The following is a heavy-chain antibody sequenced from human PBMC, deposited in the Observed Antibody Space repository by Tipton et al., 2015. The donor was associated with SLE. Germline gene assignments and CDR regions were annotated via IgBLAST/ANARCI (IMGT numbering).Heavy chain of an antibody. Sequence: TLSLTCTVSGGSISSHYCSWNRQPPGKGLEWIGYISYSGSTNYNPSLKSRVTISVDTSKNQFSLRLSSVTAADTAVYYCAKAPYGSGWYSADAFDIWGQGTMVTVSS. CDR3: AKAPYGSGWYSADAFDI. CDR1: GGSISSHY. D-gene: IGHD6-19*01. CDR2: ISYSGST. J-gene: IGHJ3*02. V-gene: IGHV4-59*11.